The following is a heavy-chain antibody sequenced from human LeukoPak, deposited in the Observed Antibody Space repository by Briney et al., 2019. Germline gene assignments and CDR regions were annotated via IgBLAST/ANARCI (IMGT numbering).Heavy chain of an antibody. D-gene: IGHD3-3*01. CDR1: GDSISTSTYY. CDR2: IYYSGTT. Sequence: PSESLSLTCIVSGDSISTSTYYWGWVRQPPGKGLEWIGTIYYSGTTYYSPSLMSRVTVSVDTTKSQFSLNLTSVTAADTAVYYCARLLPEGQFDYWGQGTLVTVSS. CDR3: ARLLPEGQFDY. J-gene: IGHJ4*02. V-gene: IGHV4-39*01.